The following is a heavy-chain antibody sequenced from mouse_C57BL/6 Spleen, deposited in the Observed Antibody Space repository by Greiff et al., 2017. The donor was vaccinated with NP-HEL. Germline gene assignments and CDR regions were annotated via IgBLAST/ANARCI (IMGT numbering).Heavy chain of an antibody. CDR3: ASPITTVVAPYAMDY. D-gene: IGHD1-1*01. Sequence: EVQRVESGGGLVKPGGSLKLSCAASGFTFSDYGMHWVRQAPEKGLEWVAYISSGSSTIYYADTVKGRFTISRDNAKNTLFLQMTSLRSEDTAMYYCASPITTVVAPYAMDYWGQGTSVTVSS. CDR2: ISSGSSTI. V-gene: IGHV5-17*01. CDR1: GFTFSDYG. J-gene: IGHJ4*01.